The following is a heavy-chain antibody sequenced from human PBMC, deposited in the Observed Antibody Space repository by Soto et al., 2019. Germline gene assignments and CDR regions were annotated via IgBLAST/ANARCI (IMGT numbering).Heavy chain of an antibody. CDR2: ISGSGGST. V-gene: IGHV3-23*01. CDR3: ARDSRTGTTSNYYYGMDV. D-gene: IGHD1-7*01. J-gene: IGHJ6*02. Sequence: GGSLRLSCAASGFTFSSYAMSWVRQAPGKGLEWVSAISGSGGSTYYADSVKGRFTISRDNSKNTLYLQMNSLRAEDTAVYYCARDSRTGTTSNYYYGMDVWGQGTTVTVSS. CDR1: GFTFSSYA.